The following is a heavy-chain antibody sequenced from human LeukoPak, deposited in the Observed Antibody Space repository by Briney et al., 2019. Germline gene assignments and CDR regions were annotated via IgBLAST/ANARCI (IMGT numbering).Heavy chain of an antibody. J-gene: IGHJ4*02. V-gene: IGHV3-30-3*01. CDR1: RFTFSSYA. CDR2: ILYDGSNK. CDR3: AKGGDYDFSASY. Sequence: GGSLRLSCAASRFTFSSYAMHWVRQAPGKGLEWVAVILYDGSNKYYADSVKGRFTISRDNSKNTLFLQMNSLRAEDTAVYYCAKGGDYDFSASYWGQGTLVTVSS. D-gene: IGHD5-12*01.